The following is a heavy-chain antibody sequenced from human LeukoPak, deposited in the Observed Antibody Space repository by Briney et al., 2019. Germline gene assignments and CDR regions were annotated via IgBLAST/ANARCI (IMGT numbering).Heavy chain of an antibody. Sequence: GGSLRLSCAASGFTFSSYSMNWVRQAPGKGLEWVSSISSSSYIYYADSVKGRFTISRDNAKNSLYLQMNSLRAEDTAVYYCARLDSNYYYYYMDVWGKGTTVTVSS. J-gene: IGHJ6*03. CDR2: ISSSSYI. CDR3: ARLDSNYYYYYMDV. CDR1: GFTFSSYS. D-gene: IGHD3/OR15-3a*01. V-gene: IGHV3-21*01.